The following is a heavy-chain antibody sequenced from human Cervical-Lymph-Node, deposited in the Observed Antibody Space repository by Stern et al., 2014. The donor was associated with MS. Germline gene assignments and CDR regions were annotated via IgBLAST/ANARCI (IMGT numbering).Heavy chain of an antibody. CDR1: GGTFSSYA. D-gene: IGHD5-12*01. J-gene: IGHJ6*02. Sequence: VQLVESGAEVKKPGSSVKVSCKASGGTFSSYAISWVRQAPGQGLEWMGGILPIFGTANYAQKFQGRVTITADKSTSTAYMELSSLRSEDTAVYYCARCGYSGYDWNYYYYGMDVWGQGTTVTVSS. V-gene: IGHV1-69*06. CDR2: ILPIFGTA. CDR3: ARCGYSGYDWNYYYYGMDV.